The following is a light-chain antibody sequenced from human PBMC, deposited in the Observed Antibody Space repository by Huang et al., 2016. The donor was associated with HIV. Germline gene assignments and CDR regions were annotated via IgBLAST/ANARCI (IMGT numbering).Light chain of an antibody. Sequence: DIVVTQSPGSLALSLGERAAINCTSSQSVFHSSNNKNYLSWYQLKPGQSPQLLIDWASTREFGVPDRFRGTGSGTDFTLTITSLQAEDVAVYYCHQYYSSPQTFGQGTKVEV. CDR1: QSVFHSSNNKNY. V-gene: IGKV4-1*01. CDR2: WAS. CDR3: HQYYSSPQT. J-gene: IGKJ1*01.